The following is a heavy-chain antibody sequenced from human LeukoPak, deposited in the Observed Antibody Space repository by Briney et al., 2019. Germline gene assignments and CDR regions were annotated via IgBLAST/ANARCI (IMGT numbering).Heavy chain of an antibody. CDR1: GFTFSSYG. CDR3: AKDLRDTAMVFHN. CDR2: ISYDGSNK. J-gene: IGHJ4*02. Sequence: GVSLRLSCGASGFTFSSYGMHRVRQAPGKGLEWVAVISYDGSNKYYADSVKGRFTISRDNSKNTLYLQMNSLRAEDTAVYYCAKDLRDTAMVFHNWGQGTLVTVSS. D-gene: IGHD5-18*01. V-gene: IGHV3-30*18.